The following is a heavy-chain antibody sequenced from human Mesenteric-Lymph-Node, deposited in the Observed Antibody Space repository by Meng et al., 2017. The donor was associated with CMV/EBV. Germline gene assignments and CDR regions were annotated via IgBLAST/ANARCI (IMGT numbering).Heavy chain of an antibody. V-gene: IGHV4-61*05. CDR1: GGSLSVTNYY. D-gene: IGHD1-7*01. Sequence: SETLSLTCTVSGGSLSVTNYYWAWIRQPPGKGLEWIGNIFYTGSTNYNPSLKSRVTISVDRSKNQFSLNLSSVTAADTAVYYCARHRGETVGITYSYYAFDVWGQGTTVTVSS. J-gene: IGHJ6*02. CDR2: IFYTGST. CDR3: ARHRGETVGITYSYYAFDV.